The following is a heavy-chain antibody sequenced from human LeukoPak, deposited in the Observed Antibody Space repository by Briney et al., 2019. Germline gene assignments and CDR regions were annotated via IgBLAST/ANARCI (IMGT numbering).Heavy chain of an antibody. CDR1: GGSINSYY. CDR3: ARLEYMVRGVIY. CDR2: IYTSGST. D-gene: IGHD3-10*01. J-gene: IGHJ4*02. V-gene: IGHV4-4*07. Sequence: SETLSLTCTVSGGSINSYYWSWIRQPAGKGLEWIGRIYTSGSTDYNPSLKSRVTMSVDTSKNQFSLKLTSVTAADTAVYYCARLEYMVRGVIYWGQGTLVTVSS.